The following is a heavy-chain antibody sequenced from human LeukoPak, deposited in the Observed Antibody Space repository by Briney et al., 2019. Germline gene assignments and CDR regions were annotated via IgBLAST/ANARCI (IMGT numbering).Heavy chain of an antibody. Sequence: GGSLRPSCAASGFTFSSYGMHWVRQAPGKGLEWVAVIWYDGSNKYYADSVKGRFTISRDNSKNTLYLQMNSLRAEDTAVYYCAKDRQYQLLSGGGSMDVWGKGTTVTVSS. J-gene: IGHJ6*03. V-gene: IGHV3-33*06. D-gene: IGHD2-2*01. CDR3: AKDRQYQLLSGGGSMDV. CDR2: IWYDGSNK. CDR1: GFTFSSYG.